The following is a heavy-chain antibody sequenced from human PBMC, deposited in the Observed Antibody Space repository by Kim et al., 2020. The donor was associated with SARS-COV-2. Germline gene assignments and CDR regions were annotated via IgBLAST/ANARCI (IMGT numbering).Heavy chain of an antibody. D-gene: IGHD4-17*01. V-gene: IGHV4-39*01. CDR3: ARQGGTTDDAFDI. Sequence: TLSLTCTVSGGSISSSSYYWGWIRQPPGKGLEWIGSIYYSGSTYYNPSLKSRVTISVDTSKNQFSLKLSSVTAADTAVYYCARQGGTTDDAFDIWGQGT. CDR2: IYYSGST. CDR1: GGSISSSSYY. J-gene: IGHJ3*02.